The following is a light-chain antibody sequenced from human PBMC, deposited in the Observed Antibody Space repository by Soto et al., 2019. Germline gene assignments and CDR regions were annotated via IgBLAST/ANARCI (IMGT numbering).Light chain of an antibody. J-gene: IGKJ1*01. CDR2: SAS. CDR3: QQGYSSRWT. Sequence: DIQMSQSPSSLSASVGDSVTITCRASETSIDYLNWYQQQPGEAPKLLIFSASSLHSGVPSRFRGSGSGTHFTLTISDLQPEDSATYYCQQGYSSRWTAGRGTKVEI. V-gene: IGKV1-39*01. CDR1: ETSIDY.